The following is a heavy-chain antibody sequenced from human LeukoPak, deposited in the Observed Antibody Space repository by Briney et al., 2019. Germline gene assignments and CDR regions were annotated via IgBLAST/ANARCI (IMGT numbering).Heavy chain of an antibody. CDR2: ISYDGSNK. D-gene: IGHD3-22*01. CDR1: GFTFSSYA. V-gene: IGHV3-30-3*01. J-gene: IGHJ4*02. CDR3: ARATYYYDSSGYSFFDY. Sequence: GGSLRLSCAASGFTFSSYAMHWVRQAPGKGLEWVAVISYDGSNKYYADSVKGRFTISRDNSKNTLYLQMNSLRAEDTAVYYCARATYYYDSSGYSFFDYWGQRTLVTVSS.